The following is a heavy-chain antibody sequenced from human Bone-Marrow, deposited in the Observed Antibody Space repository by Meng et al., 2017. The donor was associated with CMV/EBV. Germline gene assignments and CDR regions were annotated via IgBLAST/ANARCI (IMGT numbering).Heavy chain of an antibody. V-gene: IGHV3-23*01. CDR3: ARHSSGWYEEDY. J-gene: IGHJ4*02. CDR2: IRGDITGT. D-gene: IGHD6-19*01. Sequence: GESLKISCTTSGFNFIRYTMTWVRQAPGKGLEWVSDIRGDITGTSYADAVKGGFTIFRDNAKNSLYLQMNSLRAEDTAVYYCARHSSGWYEEDYWGQGTLVTVSS. CDR1: GFNFIRYT.